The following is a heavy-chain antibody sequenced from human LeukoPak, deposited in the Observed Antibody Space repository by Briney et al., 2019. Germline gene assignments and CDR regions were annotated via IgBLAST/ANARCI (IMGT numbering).Heavy chain of an antibody. V-gene: IGHV4-34*01. CDR3: ARMIYYFHY. D-gene: IGHD3-16*01. CDR1: GGSFSGYY. CDR2: INHSGST. J-gene: IGHJ4*02. Sequence: SETLSLTCAVYGGSFSGYYWSWIRQPPGKGLEWIGEINHSGSTNYNPSLKSRVTISVDTSKNQFSLKLSSVTAADTAVYNCARMIYYFHYWGQGTLVTVSS.